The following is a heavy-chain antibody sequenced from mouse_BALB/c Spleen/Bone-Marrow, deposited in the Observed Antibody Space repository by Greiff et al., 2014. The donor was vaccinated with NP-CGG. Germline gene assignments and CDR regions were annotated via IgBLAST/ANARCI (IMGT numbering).Heavy chain of an antibody. J-gene: IGHJ3*01. Sequence: VHVKQSGPELVRPGASVKISCKASGYTFTDYNIYWVKQSHGKSLEWIRYIYPYSGGTGYNQKFKSKATLTVDNSSTTAYMELRSLTSEDSAVYYCARGNWDFAYWGQGTLVTVST. D-gene: IGHD4-1*01. CDR3: ARGNWDFAY. CDR2: IYPYSGGT. V-gene: IGHV1S29*02. CDR1: GYTFTDYN.